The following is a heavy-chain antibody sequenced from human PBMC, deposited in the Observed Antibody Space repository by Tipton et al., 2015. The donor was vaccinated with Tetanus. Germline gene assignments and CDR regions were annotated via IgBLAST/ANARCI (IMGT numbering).Heavy chain of an antibody. J-gene: IGHJ4*02. V-gene: IGHV4-61*08. D-gene: IGHD5/OR15-5a*01. CDR1: GASLRGGDYH. Sequence: GLVKPSETLSLTCTVSGASLRGGDYHWSWIRQPPGKGLEWLAYVSGSGTTNSNYYLKSRITMTRNTSRNQFSLTLTSGTAADTAVYYCARLTEIVSRSGWAFDFWGQGTLVTVSS. CDR2: VSGSGTT. CDR3: ARLTEIVSRSGWAFDF.